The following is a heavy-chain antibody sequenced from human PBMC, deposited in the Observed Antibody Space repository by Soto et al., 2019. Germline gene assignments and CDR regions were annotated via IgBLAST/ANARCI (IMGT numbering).Heavy chain of an antibody. CDR1: GGSVSSGSYY. D-gene: IGHD2-21*02. Sequence: SETLSLTCTVSGGSVSSGSYYWSWIRQPPGKGLEWIGYIYYSGSTNYNPSLKSRVTISVDTSKNQFSLKLSSVTAADTAVYYCARTSVVTAILFDYWGQGTLVTVPQ. V-gene: IGHV4-61*01. J-gene: IGHJ4*02. CDR3: ARTSVVTAILFDY. CDR2: IYYSGST.